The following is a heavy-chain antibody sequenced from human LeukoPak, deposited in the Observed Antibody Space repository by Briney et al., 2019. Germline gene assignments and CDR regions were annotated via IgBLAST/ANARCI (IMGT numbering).Heavy chain of an antibody. V-gene: IGHV1-2*02. Sequence: GASVKVSCKASGYTFTGYYMHWVRQAPGQGLEWMGWINPNSGGTNYAQKFQGRVTMTRDTSISTAYMELSRLRSDDTAVYYCARVGLGCSSTSCYSFDYWGQGTLVTVSS. CDR1: GYTFTGYY. J-gene: IGHJ4*02. CDR2: INPNSGGT. D-gene: IGHD2-2*01. CDR3: ARVGLGCSSTSCYSFDY.